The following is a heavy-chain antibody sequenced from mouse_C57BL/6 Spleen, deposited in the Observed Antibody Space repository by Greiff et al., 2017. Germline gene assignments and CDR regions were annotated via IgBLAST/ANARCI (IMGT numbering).Heavy chain of an antibody. CDR2: ISYDGSN. CDR3: ARGWDGTLDY. J-gene: IGHJ2*01. Sequence: EVKLQESGPGLVKPSQSLSLTCSVTGYSITSGYYWNWIRQFPGNKLEWMGYISYDGSNNYNPSLKNRISITRDTSKNQFFLKLNSVTTEDTATYYCARGWDGTLDYWGQGTTLTVSS. V-gene: IGHV3-6*01. D-gene: IGHD4-1*01. CDR1: GYSITSGYY.